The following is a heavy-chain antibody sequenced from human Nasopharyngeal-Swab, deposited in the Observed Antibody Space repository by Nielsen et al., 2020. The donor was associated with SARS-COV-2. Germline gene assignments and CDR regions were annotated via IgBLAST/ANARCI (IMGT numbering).Heavy chain of an antibody. J-gene: IGHJ6*04. V-gene: IGHV4-39*01. CDR2: IYYRGST. D-gene: IGHD3-10*01. CDR3: ASSYGSGSYALFMDV. Sequence: WIRQHPGKGLEWIGSIYYRGSTYYNPSLKRRVTISVDTSKNQFSLKLSSVTAADTAVYYCASSYGSGSYALFMDVWGKGTTVTVSS.